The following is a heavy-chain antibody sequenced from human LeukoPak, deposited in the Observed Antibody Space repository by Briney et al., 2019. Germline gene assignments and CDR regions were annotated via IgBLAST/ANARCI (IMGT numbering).Heavy chain of an antibody. V-gene: IGHV3-30*02. CDR3: AKGFNSAAAGGY. CDR1: GFPFISYG. CDR2: IRYDGSNK. D-gene: IGHD6-13*01. Sequence: GALLLSWAASGFPFISYGMHWVRRAQGKGLERVAFIRYDGSNKYYADSVKGRFTISRDNSKNTLYLQMNSLRAEDTAVYYCAKGFNSAAAGGYWGQGTLVTVSS. J-gene: IGHJ4*02.